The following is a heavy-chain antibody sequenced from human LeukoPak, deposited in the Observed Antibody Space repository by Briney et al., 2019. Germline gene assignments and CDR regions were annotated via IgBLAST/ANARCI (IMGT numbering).Heavy chain of an antibody. CDR3: VRGNDYGGPHY. D-gene: IGHD4-23*01. Sequence: HPGGSLRLSCAVSGFTFSIYWMHWVRQAPGKGLVWVSRIDRDGSRINYADSVKGRFTISRDNGKNTLFLQMNSLRAEDAAVYYCVRGNDYGGPHYWGQGNLVTVSS. J-gene: IGHJ4*02. V-gene: IGHV3-74*01. CDR2: IDRDGSRI. CDR1: GFTFSIYW.